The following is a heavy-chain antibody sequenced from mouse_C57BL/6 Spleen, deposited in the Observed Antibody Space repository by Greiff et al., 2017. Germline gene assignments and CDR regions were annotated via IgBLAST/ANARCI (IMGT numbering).Heavy chain of an antibody. D-gene: IGHD2-3*01. CDR2: INSDGGST. V-gene: IGHV5-2*01. CDR1: EYEFPSHD. J-gene: IGHJ3*01. Sequence: EVKVVEPGGGLVQPGESLKLSCESNEYEFPSHDMSWVRKTPEKRLELVAAINSDGGSTYYPDTMERRFIISRDNTKKTLYLRMSSLRSEDTALYYCARPQNGYYVAYWGQGTLVTVSA. CDR3: ARPQNGYYVAY.